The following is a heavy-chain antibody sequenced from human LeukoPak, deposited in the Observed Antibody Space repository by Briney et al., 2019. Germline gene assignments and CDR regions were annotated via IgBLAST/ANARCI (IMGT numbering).Heavy chain of an antibody. D-gene: IGHD3-10*01. V-gene: IGHV3-23*01. J-gene: IGHJ4*02. Sequence: GGSLRLSCAASGFTFSNYAVSWVRQAPGKGLEWVSAISGSGVSTFYADSVKGRFTVSRDNSKNTLYLQMNSLRAEDTAVYYCAKDSDYNSGSSDYWGQGTLVTVSS. CDR3: AKDSDYNSGSSDY. CDR2: ISGSGVST. CDR1: GFTFSNYA.